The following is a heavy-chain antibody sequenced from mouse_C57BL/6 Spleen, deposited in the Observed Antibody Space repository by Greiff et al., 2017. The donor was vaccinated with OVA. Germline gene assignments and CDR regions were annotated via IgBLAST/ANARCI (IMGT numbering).Heavy chain of an antibody. CDR1: GFTFKDYY. CDR3: AGEGYDGYSVCFDD. Sequence: VQLQQSGAELVKPGASVKLSCTASGFTFKDYYMHWVKQRTEQGLEWIGRIDPEDGETNYAPKFQGKATITADTSSNTAYLQLSSLTSEDTAVYYGAGEGYDGYSVCFDDWGKGTTVTVSS. V-gene: IGHV14-2*01. D-gene: IGHD2-3*01. J-gene: IGHJ1*03. CDR2: IDPEDGET.